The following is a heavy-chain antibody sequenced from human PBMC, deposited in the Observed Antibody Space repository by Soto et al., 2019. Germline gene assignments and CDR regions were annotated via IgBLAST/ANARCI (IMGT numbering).Heavy chain of an antibody. CDR2: INSDGSST. V-gene: IGHV3-74*01. CDR3: AKTPKTGTTYYFDY. Sequence: GGSLRLSCAASGFTFSSYWMHWVRQAPGKGLVWVSRINSDGSSTSYADSVKGRFTISRDNAKNTLYLQMNSLRAEDTAVYYCAKTPKTGTTYYFDYWGQGTLVTVSS. J-gene: IGHJ4*02. CDR1: GFTFSSYW. D-gene: IGHD1-7*01.